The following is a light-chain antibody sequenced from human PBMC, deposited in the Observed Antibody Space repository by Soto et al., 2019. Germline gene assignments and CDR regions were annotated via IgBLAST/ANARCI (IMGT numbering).Light chain of an antibody. J-gene: IGKJ1*01. CDR2: GTS. Sequence: EIVMTRSPATLSLSPVEIATLSCRPSQSVSSNLAWYQQKPGQAPRLLSHGTSARATAIPATSSGSASGTEFNTTISSLQPDDFATYHCQHYNSYSEAFGQGTNADI. CDR1: QSVSSN. V-gene: IGKV3-15*01. CDR3: QHYNSYSEA.